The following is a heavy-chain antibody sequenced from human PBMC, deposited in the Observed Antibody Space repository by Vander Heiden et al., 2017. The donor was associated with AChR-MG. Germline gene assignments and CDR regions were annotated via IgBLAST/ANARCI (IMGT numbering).Heavy chain of an antibody. V-gene: IGHV3-7*03. CDR3: ARGFSVRY. CDR2: IKQDGREK. Sequence: EAQLVPSGGVLVQPGGSPGRACEGSGFTISDHWMTWVRQAPGKGLEWVASIKQDGREKYYVESVMGRFTVSRDDAKNSVFLQLNSLRAEDTALYYCARGFSVRYWGPGTLGTVSS. CDR1: GFTISDHW. D-gene: IGHD3-16*02. J-gene: IGHJ4*02.